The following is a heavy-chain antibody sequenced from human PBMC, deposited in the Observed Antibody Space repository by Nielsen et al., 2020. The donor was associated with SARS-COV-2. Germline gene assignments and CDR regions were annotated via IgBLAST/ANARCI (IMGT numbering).Heavy chain of an antibody. D-gene: IGHD1-26*01. J-gene: IGHJ6*02. Sequence: SLKISCAASGFTFSSYWMSWVRQAPGKGLEWVSGISWNSGSIGYADSVKGRFTISRDNAKNSLYLQMNSLRAEDTALYYCAKNLVGATTGYYGMDVWGQGTTVTVSS. V-gene: IGHV3-9*01. CDR2: ISWNSGSI. CDR1: GFTFSSYW. CDR3: AKNLVGATTGYYGMDV.